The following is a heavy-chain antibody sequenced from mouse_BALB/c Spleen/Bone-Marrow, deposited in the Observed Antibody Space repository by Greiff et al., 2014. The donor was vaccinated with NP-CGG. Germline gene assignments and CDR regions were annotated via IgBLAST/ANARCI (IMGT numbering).Heavy chain of an antibody. J-gene: IGHJ4*01. D-gene: IGHD2-14*01. Sequence: EVKLVESGGGLVKPGGSLKLSCAASGFTFSDYYMYWVRQTPEKRLEWVATISDGSTYTYYPDSVKGRFTISRDNAKNNLYLQMSSLKSEDTALYYCARDRGVQGYAMDYWGRGTSVTVSS. V-gene: IGHV5-4*02. CDR1: GFTFSDYY. CDR3: ARDRGVQGYAMDY. CDR2: ISDGSTYT.